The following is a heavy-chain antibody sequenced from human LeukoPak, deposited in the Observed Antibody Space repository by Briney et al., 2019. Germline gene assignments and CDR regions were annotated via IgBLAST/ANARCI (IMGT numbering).Heavy chain of an antibody. Sequence: GASVKVSCKASGGTFSSYAISWVRQAPGQGLEWMGRIIPIFGIANYAQKFQGRVTITADKSTSTAYMELSSLRSEDTAVYYCARDPDYGMDVWGQRTTVTVSS. J-gene: IGHJ6*02. CDR2: IIPIFGIA. V-gene: IGHV1-69*04. CDR3: ARDPDYGMDV. CDR1: GGTFSSYA.